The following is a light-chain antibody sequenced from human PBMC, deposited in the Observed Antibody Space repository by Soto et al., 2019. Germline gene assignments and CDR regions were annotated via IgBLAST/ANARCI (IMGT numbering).Light chain of an antibody. Sequence: DIVLTQSPATLSLSPGERATLSCRASQNVRGYLAWYQQKPGQAPRLLIYDASTRASDIPARFSGSGSGTDFTLTISSLEPDDFAVYYCQHRANWPLTFGGGTKVEIK. V-gene: IGKV3-11*01. CDR2: DAS. J-gene: IGKJ4*01. CDR3: QHRANWPLT. CDR1: QNVRGY.